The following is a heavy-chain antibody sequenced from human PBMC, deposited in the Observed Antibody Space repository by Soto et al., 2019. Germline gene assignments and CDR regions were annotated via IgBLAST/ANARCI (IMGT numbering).Heavy chain of an antibody. Sequence: SETLSLTCTVPGGSISSYYWSWIRQPPGKGLEWIGYIYYSGSTNYNPSLKSRVTISVDTSKNQFSLKLSSVTAADTAVYYCARHSVVVAATPLMDVWGKGTTVTVSS. CDR1: GGSISSYY. J-gene: IGHJ6*04. CDR3: ARHSVVVAATPLMDV. V-gene: IGHV4-59*08. D-gene: IGHD2-15*01. CDR2: IYYSGST.